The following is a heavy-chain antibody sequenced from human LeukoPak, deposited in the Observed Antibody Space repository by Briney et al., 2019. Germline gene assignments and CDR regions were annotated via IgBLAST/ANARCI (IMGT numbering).Heavy chain of an antibody. CDR2: ISSSSSYI. V-gene: IGHV3-21*01. Sequence: GGSLRLSCAASGFTFSSYSMNWVRQAPGKGLEWVSSISSSSSYIYYADSVKGRFTISRDNAKDSLYLQMNSLRAEDTAVYYCAREEYSSSSLYLDYWGQGTLVTVSS. D-gene: IGHD6-6*01. CDR3: AREEYSSSSLYLDY. CDR1: GFTFSSYS. J-gene: IGHJ4*02.